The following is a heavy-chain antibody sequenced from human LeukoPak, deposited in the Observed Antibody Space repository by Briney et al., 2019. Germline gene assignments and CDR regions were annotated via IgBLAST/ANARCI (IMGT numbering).Heavy chain of an antibody. D-gene: IGHD2-2*01. J-gene: IGHJ4*02. V-gene: IGHV1-46*01. CDR1: GYTFITYY. CDR2: INPSGGTT. Sequence: GASVKVSCKASGYTFITYYMHSVRQAPGQGLEWMGIINPSGGTTNYAQKFQGRVTMTRDTSTSTVYMELSSLRSDDTAVYYCARTMVPAAPFHFWGQGTLVTVSS. CDR3: ARTMVPAAPFHF.